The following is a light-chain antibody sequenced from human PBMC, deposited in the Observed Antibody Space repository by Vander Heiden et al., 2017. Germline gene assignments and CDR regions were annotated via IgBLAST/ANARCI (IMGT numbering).Light chain of an antibody. CDR3: MIWHSSAWV. CDR2: YKSDSDK. Sequence: QAVLTQPSSLSASPGASASPTCTLRSGINVGTYRIYWYQQKPGSPPQYLLRYKSDSDKQQGSGVPSRFSGSKEASANAGILLISGLQSEDEADYYCMIWHSSAWVFGGGTKLTVL. CDR1: SGINVGTYR. V-gene: IGLV5-45*02. J-gene: IGLJ3*02.